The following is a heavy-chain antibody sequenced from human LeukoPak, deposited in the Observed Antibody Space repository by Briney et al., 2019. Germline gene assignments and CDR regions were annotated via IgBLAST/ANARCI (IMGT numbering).Heavy chain of an antibody. J-gene: IGHJ4*02. V-gene: IGHV3-53*01. D-gene: IGHD5-24*01. CDR3: ARDGDGYNFYDY. Sequence: GGSLRLSCAASGFTFSSYWMHWVRQAPGKGLEWVSVIYSGGSTYYADSVKGRFTISRDNAKNSLYLQMNSLRAEDTAVYYCARDGDGYNFYDYWGQGTLVTVSS. CDR1: GFTFSSYW. CDR2: IYSGGST.